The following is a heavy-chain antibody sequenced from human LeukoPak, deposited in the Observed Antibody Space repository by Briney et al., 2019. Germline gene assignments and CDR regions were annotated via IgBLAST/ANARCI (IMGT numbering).Heavy chain of an antibody. J-gene: IGHJ4*02. Sequence: PSETLSLTCTVSGAYIITTNYYWGWIRQPPGKGLEWIGSISYSGNAYYNPSLRSRLSISMDASKNQFSLKVRSVTAADTAVYYCARNLGQTWGTVTTDLWYFDHWGQGTLVPVSS. CDR3: ARNLGQTWGTVTTDLWYFDH. CDR2: ISYSGNA. CDR1: GAYIITTNYY. V-gene: IGHV4-39*01. D-gene: IGHD4-11*01.